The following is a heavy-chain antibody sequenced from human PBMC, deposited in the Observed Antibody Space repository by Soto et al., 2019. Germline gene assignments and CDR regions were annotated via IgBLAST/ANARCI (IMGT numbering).Heavy chain of an antibody. Sequence: SVKVSCKACGGTFSSYAISWVRQAPGQGLEWMGGIIPIFGTANYAQKFQGRVTITADESTSTAYMELSSLRSEDTAVYYCARGTVWGSYSYFLHYWCQGTPVTVSS. J-gene: IGHJ4*02. V-gene: IGHV1-69*13. D-gene: IGHD3-16*02. CDR3: ARGTVWGSYSYFLHY. CDR2: IIPIFGTA. CDR1: GGTFSSYA.